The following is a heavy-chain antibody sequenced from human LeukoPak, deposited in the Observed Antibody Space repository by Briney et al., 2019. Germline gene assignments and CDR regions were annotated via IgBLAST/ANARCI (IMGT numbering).Heavy chain of an antibody. CDR2: IWYDGSKK. V-gene: IGHV3-33*01. Sequence: GGSLRLSCAASGFSLTTYGTHWLRQAPGKGLERVAVIWYDGSKKFYGDSVKGRFTVSRDTSENTMYLQMNTLRAEDTAVYYCARDGGSGIDYWGQGTLVTVYS. J-gene: IGHJ4*02. CDR3: ARDGGSGIDY. D-gene: IGHD3-10*01. CDR1: GFSLTTYG.